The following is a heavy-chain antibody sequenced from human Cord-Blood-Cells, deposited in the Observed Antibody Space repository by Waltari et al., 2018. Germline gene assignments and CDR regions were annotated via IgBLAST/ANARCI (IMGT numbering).Heavy chain of an antibody. J-gene: IGHJ3*02. CDR2: IYPGDSDT. V-gene: IGHV5-51*03. CDR3: ARRLAEPWAGGGTDAFDI. Sequence: EVQLVQSGAEVKKPGESLKISCKGSGYSFTSYWLGWVRQTPGQGLEWMGIIYPGDSDTRYSPSFQGQVTISADKSISTAYLQWSSLKASDTAMYYCARRLAEPWAGGGTDAFDIWGQGTMVTVSS. D-gene: IGHD1-1*01. CDR1: GYSFTSYW.